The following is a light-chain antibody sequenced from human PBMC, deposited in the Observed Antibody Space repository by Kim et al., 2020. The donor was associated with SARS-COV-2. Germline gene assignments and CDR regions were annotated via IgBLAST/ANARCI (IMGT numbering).Light chain of an antibody. CDR3: QQYGSFPKT. J-gene: IGKJ1*01. V-gene: IGKV3-20*01. Sequence: EIVLTQSPGTLSLSPGERVTLSCRASQSVSSNYLAWLQQKPGQPPRLLIYSASSRATGIPDRFSGSGSGTDFTLTISRLEPEDFAVYYCQQYGSFPKTFGQGTKVDIK. CDR2: SAS. CDR1: QSVSSNY.